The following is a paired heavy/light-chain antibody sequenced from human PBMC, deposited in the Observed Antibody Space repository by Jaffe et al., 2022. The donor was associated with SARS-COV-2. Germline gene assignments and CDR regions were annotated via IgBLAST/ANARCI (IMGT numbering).Heavy chain of an antibody. V-gene: IGHV1-46*04. Sequence: QVQLVQSGAEVKKPGASVKVSCKASGYTFTSYYMHWVRQAPGQGLEWMGIINPSGGSTSYAQKLQGRVTMTRDTSTSTVYMELSSLRSEDTAVYYCARDPGGQWLVSNHEREIYYYYYYMDVWGKGTTVTVSS. CDR3: ARDPGGQWLVSNHEREIYYYYYYMDV. J-gene: IGHJ6*03. D-gene: IGHD6-19*01. CDR2: INPSGGST. CDR1: GYTFTSYY.
Light chain of an antibody. CDR1: NIGSKN. Sequence: SYELTQPLSVSVALGQTARITCGGNNIGSKNVHWYQQKPGQAPVLVIYRDSNRPSGIPERFSGSNSGNTATLTISRAQAGDEADYYCQVWDSSTAEVVFGGGTKLTVL. CDR2: RDS. CDR3: QVWDSSTAEVV. V-gene: IGLV3-9*01. J-gene: IGLJ2*01.